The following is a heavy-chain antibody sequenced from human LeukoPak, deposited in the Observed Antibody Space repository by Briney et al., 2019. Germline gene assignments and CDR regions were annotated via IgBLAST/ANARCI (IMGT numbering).Heavy chain of an antibody. CDR3: ARVSSERLYYYYYYMDV. J-gene: IGHJ6*03. Sequence: ASVKVSCKASGYTFTSYGISWVRQAPGQGLEWMGWISAYNGNTNYAQKLQGRVTMTTDTSTSTAYMELRSLRSDDTAVYYCARVSSERLYYYYYYMDVWGKGTTVTVSS. D-gene: IGHD1-1*01. CDR1: GYTFTSYG. CDR2: ISAYNGNT. V-gene: IGHV1-18*01.